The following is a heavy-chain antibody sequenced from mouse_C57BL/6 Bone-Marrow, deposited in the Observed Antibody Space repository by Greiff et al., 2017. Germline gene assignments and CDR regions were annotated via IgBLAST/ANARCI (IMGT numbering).Heavy chain of an antibody. CDR2: IYPGNSDT. Sequence: EVKLQESGTVLARPGASVKMSCKTSGYTFTSYWMHWVKQRPGQGLEWIGAIYPGNSDTSYNQKFKGKAKLTAVTSASTAYMELSSLTNEDSAVYYCTGLKFAVTTVVAKGFDYWGQGTTLTVSS. J-gene: IGHJ2*01. V-gene: IGHV1-5*01. CDR1: GYTFTSYW. D-gene: IGHD1-1*01. CDR3: TGLKFAVTTVVAKGFDY.